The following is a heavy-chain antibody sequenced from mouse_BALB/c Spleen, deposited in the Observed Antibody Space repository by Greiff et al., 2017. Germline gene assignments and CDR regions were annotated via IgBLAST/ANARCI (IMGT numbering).Heavy chain of an antibody. CDR2: INPSNGGT. CDR3: TRQLRRAMDY. D-gene: IGHD2-12*01. J-gene: IGHJ4*01. V-gene: IGHV1S81*02. CDR1: GYTFTSYY. Sequence: VKLQESGAELVKPGASVKLSCKASGYTFTSYYMYWVKQRPGQGLEWIGEINPSNGGTNFNEKFKSKATLTVDKSSSTAYIQLSSLTSEDSAVYYCTRQLRRAMDYWGQGTTVTVSS.